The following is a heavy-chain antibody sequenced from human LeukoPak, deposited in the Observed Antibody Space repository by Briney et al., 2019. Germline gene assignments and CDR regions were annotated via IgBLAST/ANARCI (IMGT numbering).Heavy chain of an antibody. J-gene: IGHJ4*02. Sequence: GGSLRLSCAACGFTFSSYWMSWVRQAPGEGLKWVANIKQDGSEKYYVDSVKGRFTISRDNAKNSLYLQMNSLRAEDTAVYYCARTYGSGSLDYWGQGTLVTVSS. CDR1: GFTFSSYW. V-gene: IGHV3-7*03. CDR3: ARTYGSGSLDY. D-gene: IGHD3-10*01. CDR2: IKQDGSEK.